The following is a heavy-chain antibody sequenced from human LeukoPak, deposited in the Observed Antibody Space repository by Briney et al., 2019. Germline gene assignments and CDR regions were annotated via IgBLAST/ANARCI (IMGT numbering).Heavy chain of an antibody. CDR2: IYYSGST. V-gene: IGHV4-59*08. D-gene: IGHD3-3*01. CDR3: ARRSITIFGAPIRRPYYGMDV. Sequence: SETLSLTCTVSGGSISSYYWSWIRQPPGKGLEWIGYIYYSGSTNYNPSLKSRVTLSVDTSKNQFSLKLSSVTATDTAVYYCARRSITIFGAPIRRPYYGMDVWGQGTTVTVSS. J-gene: IGHJ6*02. CDR1: GGSISSYY.